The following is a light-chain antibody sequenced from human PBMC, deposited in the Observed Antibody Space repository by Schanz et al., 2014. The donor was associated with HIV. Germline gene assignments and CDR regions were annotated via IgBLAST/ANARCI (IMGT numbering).Light chain of an antibody. CDR1: QSISPW. V-gene: IGKV1-5*03. CDR3: QQCVTYPYT. Sequence: DVQMTQSPSTLSASVGDRVTITCRATQSISPWLAWYQQKPGKAPKLLINEASSLQSGVPSRFSGSGSGTHFTLTITSLQPDDFATYYCQQCVTYPYTFGQGTTLDLK. J-gene: IGKJ2*01. CDR2: EAS.